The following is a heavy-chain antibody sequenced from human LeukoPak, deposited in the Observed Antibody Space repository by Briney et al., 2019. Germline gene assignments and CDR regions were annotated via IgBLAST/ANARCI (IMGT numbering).Heavy chain of an antibody. Sequence: PGGSLRLSCAASGFIFGNYAMHWVRQAPGKGLEWVAFIQYDGSKKYYGDSVQGRFSISRDNSKNTVYLQMNSLRAEDTSVYYCAKDERGSSWNFDYWGQGSLVTVSS. D-gene: IGHD6-13*01. CDR3: AKDERGSSWNFDY. CDR2: IQYDGSKK. J-gene: IGHJ4*02. V-gene: IGHV3-30*02. CDR1: GFIFGNYA.